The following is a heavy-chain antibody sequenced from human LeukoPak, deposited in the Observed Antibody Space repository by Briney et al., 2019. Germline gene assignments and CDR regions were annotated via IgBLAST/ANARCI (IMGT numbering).Heavy chain of an antibody. Sequence: GGSLRLSCAASGFTFSNYWMSWVRQAPGKGLEWVANIKPDGSERYCVDSVGGRFSISRDNVRNTLYLQMNSLRVGDTALYYCARGDFWSGDYTDAFDVWGQGTMVTVSS. J-gene: IGHJ3*01. V-gene: IGHV3-7*04. CDR1: GFTFSNYW. CDR3: ARGDFWSGDYTDAFDV. D-gene: IGHD3-3*01. CDR2: IKPDGSER.